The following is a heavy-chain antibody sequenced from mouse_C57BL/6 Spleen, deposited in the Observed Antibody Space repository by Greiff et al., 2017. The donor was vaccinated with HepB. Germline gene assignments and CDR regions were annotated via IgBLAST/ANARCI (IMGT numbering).Heavy chain of an antibody. CDR3: TRANWDGGYYFDY. Sequence: EVKVVESGEGLVKPGGSLKLSCAASGFTFSSYAMSWVRQTPEKRLEWVAYISSGGDYIYYADTVKGRFTISRDNARNTLYLQMSSLKSEDTAMYYCTRANWDGGYYFDYWGQGTTVTVSS. CDR2: ISSGGDYI. D-gene: IGHD4-1*01. CDR1: GFTFSSYA. J-gene: IGHJ2*01. V-gene: IGHV5-9-1*02.